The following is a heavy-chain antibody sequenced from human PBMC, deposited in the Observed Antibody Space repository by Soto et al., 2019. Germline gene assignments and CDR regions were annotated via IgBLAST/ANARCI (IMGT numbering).Heavy chain of an antibody. CDR2: IESSGPT. V-gene: IGHV4-39*07. CDR1: GDSISSFSDY. Sequence: TSETLSLTCLFSGDSISSFSDYWAWIRQPPGKGLEWIASIESSGPTFYNPSLKSRVSISLDRSKNQFSLKLSSVTAADTAVYYCARVPDRWGQGTLVTVSS. D-gene: IGHD2-2*01. J-gene: IGHJ5*02. CDR3: ARVPDR.